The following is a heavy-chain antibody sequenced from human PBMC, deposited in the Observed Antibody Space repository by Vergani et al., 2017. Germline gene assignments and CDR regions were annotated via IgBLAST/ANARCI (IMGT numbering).Heavy chain of an antibody. D-gene: IGHD2-15*01. Sequence: QVHLVESGGGLVKPGGSLRLSCTASGFSFSDSYMSWIRQAPGKGLEWVSYISSRGIETSYADSVKGRFTISRDNSKNSLFLQMNSLSADDTAVYYCARDPLVASCSGGYCYSDFWDQGSLVTVSS. CDR2: ISSRGIET. CDR1: GFSFSDSY. V-gene: IGHV3-11*01. CDR3: ARDPLVASCSGGYCYSDF. J-gene: IGHJ4*02.